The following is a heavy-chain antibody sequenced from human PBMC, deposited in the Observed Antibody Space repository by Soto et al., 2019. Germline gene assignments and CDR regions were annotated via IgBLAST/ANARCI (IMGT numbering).Heavy chain of an antibody. CDR1: GYTFTSYD. CDR3: ARGLSYCSSTSCYPPPPHYYGMDV. CDR2: MNPNSGNT. Sequence: GASVKVSCKASGYTFTSYDINWVRQATGQGLEWMGWMNPNSGNTGYAQKFQGRVTMTRNTSISTAYMELSSLRSEDTAVYYCARGLSYCSSTSCYPPPPHYYGMDVWGQGTTVTVSS. J-gene: IGHJ6*02. V-gene: IGHV1-8*01. D-gene: IGHD2-2*01.